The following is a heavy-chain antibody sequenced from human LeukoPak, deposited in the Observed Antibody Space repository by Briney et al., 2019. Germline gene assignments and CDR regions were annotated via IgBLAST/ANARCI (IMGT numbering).Heavy chain of an antibody. D-gene: IGHD3-3*01. Sequence: GGSLRLSCAASGLIFRSYAMSWVRQAPGKGLEWVSAISGSGGAIDYADSVKGRFTISRDNSKNTMDLQMNSLKTEDTAVYYCTGTPYYDFWSGPMSDIWGQGTMVTVSS. V-gene: IGHV3-23*01. J-gene: IGHJ3*02. CDR3: TGTPYYDFWSGPMSDI. CDR1: GLIFRSYA. CDR2: ISGSGGAI.